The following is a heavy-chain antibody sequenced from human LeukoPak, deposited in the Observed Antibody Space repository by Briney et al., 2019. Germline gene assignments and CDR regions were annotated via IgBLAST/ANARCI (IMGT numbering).Heavy chain of an antibody. V-gene: IGHV3-7*01. CDR1: GFTFSSYW. J-gene: IGHJ4*02. D-gene: IGHD5-18*01. Sequence: PGGSLRLSCAASGFTFSSYWMSWVRQAPGKGLEWVANIKQDGSEKYYVDSVKGRFTISRDNAKNSLYLQMNSLRAEDTAVYYCARGAWIQLWLXXXYFDYWGQGTLVTVSS. CDR3: ARGAWIQLWLXXXYFDY. CDR2: IKQDGSEK.